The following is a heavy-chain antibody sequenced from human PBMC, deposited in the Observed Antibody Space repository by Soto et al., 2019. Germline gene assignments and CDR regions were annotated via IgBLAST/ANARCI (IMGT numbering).Heavy chain of an antibody. D-gene: IGHD6-6*01. V-gene: IGHV2-5*02. CDR1: GFSLNTGGLG. CDR2: IYWDDDK. J-gene: IGHJ4*02. Sequence: SGPTLVNPTQTLTLTCSVSGFSLNTGGLGVGWIRQPPGKALEWLALIYWDDDKRYSSSLNSRLTITKDTSKNQVVLTMTNMDPVDTATYYCAHSRPPRLLDYWGQGTLVTVSS. CDR3: AHSRPPRLLDY.